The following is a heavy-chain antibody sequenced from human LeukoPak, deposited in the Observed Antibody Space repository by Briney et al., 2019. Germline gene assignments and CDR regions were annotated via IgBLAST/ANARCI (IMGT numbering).Heavy chain of an antibody. CDR3: ARLPRWDYYFDY. Sequence: PSGTLSLTCTVSGGSISSSNYYWGWIRQPPGKGLEWIGTIYYGGSTYYNPSLKSRVSISVDSSQNQFSLRLSSVTAADTAVFFCARLPRWDYYFDYWGQGTLVTVSS. CDR1: GGSISSSNYY. V-gene: IGHV4-39*01. J-gene: IGHJ4*02. CDR2: IYYGGST. D-gene: IGHD1-14*01.